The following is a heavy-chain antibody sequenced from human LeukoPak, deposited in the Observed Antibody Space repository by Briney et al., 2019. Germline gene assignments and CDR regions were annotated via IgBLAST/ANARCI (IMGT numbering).Heavy chain of an antibody. D-gene: IGHD1-7*01. CDR1: GFTVSSNY. CDR2: IYSSDST. CDR3: ARVNWNYPFDY. Sequence: PGGSLRLSCAASGFTVSSNYMSWVRQAPGKGLEWVSVIYSSDSTYYADSVKGRFTISRDNSKNTLYLQMNSLRAEDTAVYYCARVNWNYPFDYWGQGTLVTVSS. J-gene: IGHJ4*02. V-gene: IGHV3-53*01.